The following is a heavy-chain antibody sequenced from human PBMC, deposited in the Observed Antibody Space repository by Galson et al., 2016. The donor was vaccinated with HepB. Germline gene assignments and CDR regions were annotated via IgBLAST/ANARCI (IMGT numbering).Heavy chain of an antibody. V-gene: IGHV5-51*03. CDR2: IYPGDSDF. Sequence: QSGAEVKKSGESLKISCQVSGSTFTNQWIAWVRQMPGKGLEWMGIIYPGDSDFRYSPSFQGQVTISADKSISTAYLQWSSLKASETAIYYCARLVRPSSRDYYYGMDVWGQGTTVTVSS. D-gene: IGHD3-10*02. CDR1: GSTFTNQW. CDR3: ARLVRPSSRDYYYGMDV. J-gene: IGHJ6*02.